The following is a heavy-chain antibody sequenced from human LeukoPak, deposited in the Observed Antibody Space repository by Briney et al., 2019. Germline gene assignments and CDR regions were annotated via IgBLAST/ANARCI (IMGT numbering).Heavy chain of an antibody. CDR1: GFTFSRYW. D-gene: IGHD7-27*01. CDR3: ARTGDSHY. Sequence: GGSLRLSCVASGFTFSRYWMSWARQAPGKGLQWVANIKEDGSEKYYVGSVKGRFTISRDNAKNSLYLHMISLRAEDTAVYYCARTGDSHYWGQGTLVTVSS. CDR2: IKEDGSEK. V-gene: IGHV3-7*03. J-gene: IGHJ4*02.